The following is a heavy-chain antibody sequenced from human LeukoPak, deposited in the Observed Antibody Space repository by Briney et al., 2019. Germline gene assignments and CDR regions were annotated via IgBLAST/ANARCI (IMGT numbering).Heavy chain of an antibody. CDR2: INHSGST. Sequence: RTSETLSLTCAVYGGSFSGYYWSWIRQPPGKGLEWIGEINHSGSTNYNPSLKSRVTISVDTSKNQFSLKLSSVTAADTAVYYCARGPRITIFGVVTPEYYFDYWGQGTLVTVSS. CDR3: ARGPRITIFGVVTPEYYFDY. J-gene: IGHJ4*02. D-gene: IGHD3-3*01. V-gene: IGHV4-34*01. CDR1: GGSFSGYY.